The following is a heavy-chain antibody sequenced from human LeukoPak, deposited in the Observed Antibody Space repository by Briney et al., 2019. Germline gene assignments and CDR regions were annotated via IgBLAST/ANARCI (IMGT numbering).Heavy chain of an antibody. Sequence: GGSLRLSCAASGFTFSSYAMSWVRQAPGKGLEWVSAISGSGGSTYYADSVKGRFTISRDNSKYTLYLQMNSLRTEDTAVYYCAILQWLVQLDSFDIWGQGTMVTVSS. CDR2: ISGSGGST. V-gene: IGHV3-23*01. CDR1: GFTFSSYA. CDR3: AILQWLVQLDSFDI. J-gene: IGHJ3*02. D-gene: IGHD6-19*01.